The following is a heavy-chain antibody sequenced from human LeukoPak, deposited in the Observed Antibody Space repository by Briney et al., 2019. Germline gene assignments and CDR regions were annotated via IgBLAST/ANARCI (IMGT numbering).Heavy chain of an antibody. CDR1: GFTFNSYA. V-gene: IGHV3-23*01. CDR3: AKVSAVTRRHFDY. Sequence: GGSLRLSCAVSGFTFNSYAVSWVRQAPGKGLEWVSGISGSGGATSYADSVKGRFTISRDNSKDTLYLQINSLRAEDTAVYYCAKVSAVTRRHFDYWGQGNLVTVSS. D-gene: IGHD6-25*01. CDR2: ISGSGGAT. J-gene: IGHJ4*02.